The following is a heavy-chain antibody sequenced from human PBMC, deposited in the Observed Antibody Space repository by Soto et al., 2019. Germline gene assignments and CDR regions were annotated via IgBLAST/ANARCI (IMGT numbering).Heavy chain of an antibody. J-gene: IGHJ4*02. CDR3: AKAPMVRGVIITYFDY. CDR2: IKQDGSEK. CDR1: GFTFSSYW. D-gene: IGHD3-10*01. V-gene: IGHV3-7*01. Sequence: EVQLVESGGGLVQPGGSLRLSCAASGFTFSSYWMSWVRQAPGKGLEWVANIKQDGSEKYYVDSVKGRFTISRDNSKNTLYLQMNSLRAEDTAVYYCAKAPMVRGVIITYFDYWGQGTLVTVSS.